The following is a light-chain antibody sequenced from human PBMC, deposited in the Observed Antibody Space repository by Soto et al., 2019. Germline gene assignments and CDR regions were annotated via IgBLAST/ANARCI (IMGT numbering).Light chain of an antibody. CDR2: AAS. J-gene: IGKJ1*01. CDR1: QGISSY. CDR3: QQYNSYWT. Sequence: AVRMTQSPSSFSACTGDSVNITCRASQGISSYLAWYQQKPGKAPKLLIYAASTLQSGVPSRFSGRGSGTEFTLPIRSLKPDDFETYYCQQYNSYWTFGQGTKVDIK. V-gene: IGKV1-8*01.